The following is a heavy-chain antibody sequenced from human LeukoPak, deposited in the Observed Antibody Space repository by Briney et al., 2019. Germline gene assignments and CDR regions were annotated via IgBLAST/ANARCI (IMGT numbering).Heavy chain of an antibody. Sequence: SETLSLTCTVSGGSISSSSYYWGWIRQPPGKGLEWIGSIYYSGSTYYNPSLKSRVTISVDTSKNQFSLKLSSVTAADTAVYYCARSGGSSGWGQGTLVTVSS. CDR2: IYYSGST. J-gene: IGHJ4*02. V-gene: IGHV4-39*01. CDR1: GGSISSSSYY. CDR3: ARSGGSSG. D-gene: IGHD3-16*01.